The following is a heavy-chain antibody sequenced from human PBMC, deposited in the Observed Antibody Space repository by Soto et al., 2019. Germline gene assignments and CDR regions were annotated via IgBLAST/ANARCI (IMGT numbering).Heavy chain of an antibody. D-gene: IGHD5-18*01. CDR1: GLSFSSYA. J-gene: IGHJ6*02. CDR3: AKGRGYTYGEPYGMYV. V-gene: IGHV3-23*01. CDR2: ISGSGAST. Sequence: EVQLLESGGGLVEPGGSLRLSCAASGLSFSSYAMSWVRQAPGKGLEWVSAISGSGASTYYADSAKGRFTISRDNSKNMLYLQMNSLRVDDTAVYYCAKGRGYTYGEPYGMYVWGQGTTVTVSS.